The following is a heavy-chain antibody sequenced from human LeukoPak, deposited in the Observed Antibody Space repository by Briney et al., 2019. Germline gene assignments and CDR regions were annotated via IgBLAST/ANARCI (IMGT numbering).Heavy chain of an antibody. CDR3: ARDPDPYYFDY. V-gene: IGHV3-7*01. CDR2: IKQDGSEK. CDR1: GFTFSSYW. J-gene: IGHJ4*02. Sequence: PGGSLRLSCAASGFTFSSYWMSWVRQAPGKGLEWVANIKQDGSEKYYVDSVKGRFTISRDNAKNSLYLQMNSLRAEDKAVYYCARDPDPYYFDYWGQGTLVTVSS.